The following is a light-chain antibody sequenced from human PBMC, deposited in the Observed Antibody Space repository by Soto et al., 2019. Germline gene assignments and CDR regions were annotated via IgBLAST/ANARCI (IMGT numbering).Light chain of an antibody. CDR1: SSNIGAGYD. J-gene: IGLJ2*01. Sequence: QSVLTQSPSVSGAPGQRVTIPCTGGSSNIGAGYDVHWYQHLPGTAPKLLIYGNSNRPSGVPDRFSGSTSGTSASLAITGLQAEDEADYYCQSYDTSLNAVVFGGGTKLTVL. V-gene: IGLV1-40*01. CDR2: GNS. CDR3: QSYDTSLNAVV.